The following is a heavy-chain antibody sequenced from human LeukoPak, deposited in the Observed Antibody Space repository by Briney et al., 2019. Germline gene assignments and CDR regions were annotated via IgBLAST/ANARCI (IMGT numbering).Heavy chain of an antibody. V-gene: IGHV1-69*01. D-gene: IGHD3-10*01. CDR1: GGTFSSYA. CDR3: ARENYYGSGSYSLDY. Sequence: SVKVSCKASGGTFSSYAISWVRQAPGQGLEWMGGIIPIFGTANYAQKFQGRVTITADESTSTAYMELSSLRSEDTAVYYCARENYYGSGSYSLDYWGQGTLVTASS. J-gene: IGHJ4*02. CDR2: IIPIFGTA.